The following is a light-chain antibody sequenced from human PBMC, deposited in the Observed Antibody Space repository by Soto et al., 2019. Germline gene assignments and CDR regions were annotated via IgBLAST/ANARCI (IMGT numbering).Light chain of an antibody. CDR1: QSVSNN. CDR3: QQHNNWPWT. V-gene: IGKV3D-15*01. J-gene: IGKJ1*01. CDR2: GAF. Sequence: EIVLTQSPGTLSLSPGERATLSCRASQSVSNNYLAWYQQKPGQAPRLLIYGAFNRATGIPARFSGSGSGTEFTLTISSLQSEDFAVYYCQQHNNWPWTFGQGTKVDIK.